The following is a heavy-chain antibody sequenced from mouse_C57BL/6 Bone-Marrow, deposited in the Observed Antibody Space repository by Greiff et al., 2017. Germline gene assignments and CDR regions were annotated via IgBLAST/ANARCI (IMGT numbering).Heavy chain of an antibody. Sequence: EVQLQQSVAELVRPGASVKLSCTASGFNIKNTYMHWVKQRPEQGLEWIGRIDPANGNTKYAPKFQGKATLTVDPSSSTAYMQLSSLTSEDSAVYYCAREEDYYYGSSYDYYAMDYWGQGTSVTVSS. CDR3: AREEDYYYGSSYDYYAMDY. V-gene: IGHV14-3*01. J-gene: IGHJ4*01. CDR2: IDPANGNT. CDR1: GFNIKNTY. D-gene: IGHD1-1*01.